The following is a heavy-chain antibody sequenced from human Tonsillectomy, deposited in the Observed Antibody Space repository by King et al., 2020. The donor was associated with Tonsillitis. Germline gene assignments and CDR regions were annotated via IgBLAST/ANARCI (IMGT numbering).Heavy chain of an antibody. J-gene: IGHJ3*02. CDR1: GFTFSSYE. D-gene: IGHD5-24*01. Sequence: VQLVESGGGLVQPGGSLRLSCAASGFTFSSYEMNCVRQAPGKGLEWVSFISSSGRTIYYGDSVKGRFTISRDNAKNSLYLQMNTLRAEDTAIYYCAREDGDADAFDIWGQGTMVTVSS. V-gene: IGHV3-48*03. CDR3: AREDGDADAFDI. CDR2: ISSSGRTI.